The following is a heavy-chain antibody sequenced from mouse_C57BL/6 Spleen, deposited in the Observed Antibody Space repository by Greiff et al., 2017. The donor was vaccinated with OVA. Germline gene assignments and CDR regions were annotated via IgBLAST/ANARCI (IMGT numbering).Heavy chain of an antibody. CDR3: ARRYDGYFDY. V-gene: IGHV5-6*02. J-gene: IGHJ2*01. CDR1: GFTFSSYG. Sequence: EVKLVESGGDLVKPGGSLKLSCAASGFTFSSYGMSWVRQTPDKRLEWVATISSGGSYTYYPDSVKGRFTISRDNAKNTLYLQMSRLKSEDTALYYCARRYDGYFDYWGQGTTLTVSS. CDR2: ISSGGSYT. D-gene: IGHD2-3*01.